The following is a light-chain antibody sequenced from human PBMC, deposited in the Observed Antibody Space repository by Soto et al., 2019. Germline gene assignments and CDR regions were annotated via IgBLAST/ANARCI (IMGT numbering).Light chain of an antibody. V-gene: IGKV3-20*01. CDR1: HSVGGDY. J-gene: IGKJ2*01. CDR3: HQSGSSPRT. Sequence: EIVLTQSPGTLSLSPGERAYFSCRASHSVGGDYLAWYQRKPGQAPRLLIRASSRRATDIPDKFRGSGSGTDFTLTIDNVGPEDSAVYFCHQSGSSPRTFGQGTKLEI. CDR2: ASS.